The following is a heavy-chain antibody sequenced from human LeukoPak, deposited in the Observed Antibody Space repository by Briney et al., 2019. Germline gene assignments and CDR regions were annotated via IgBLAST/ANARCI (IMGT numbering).Heavy chain of an antibody. Sequence: PSQTLSLTCTVSGGSISSGDYYWSWIRQPPGKGLEWIGYIYYSGSTYYNPSLKSRITISVDTSKNQFSLKLSSVTAADTAVYYCARSDSSIAALTFDYWGQGTLVTVSS. CDR2: IYYSGST. D-gene: IGHD6-6*01. CDR3: ARSDSSIAALTFDY. V-gene: IGHV4-30-4*08. J-gene: IGHJ4*02. CDR1: GGSISSGDYY.